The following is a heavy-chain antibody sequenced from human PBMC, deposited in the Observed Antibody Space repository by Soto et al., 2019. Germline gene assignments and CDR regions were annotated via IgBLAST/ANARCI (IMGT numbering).Heavy chain of an antibody. CDR1: GFTFSSCA. CDR2: ISYDGSNK. D-gene: IGHD3-3*01. V-gene: IGHV3-30-3*01. J-gene: IGHJ4*02. CDR3: ARDHTYDFWSGYAVSYYFDY. Sequence: QVQLVESGGGVVQPGRSLRLSCAASGFTFSSCAMHWVRQAPGKGLEWVAVISYDGSNKYYADSVKGRFTISRDNSKNTLYLQMNSLRAEDTAVYYCARDHTYDFWSGYAVSYYFDYWGQGTLVTVSS.